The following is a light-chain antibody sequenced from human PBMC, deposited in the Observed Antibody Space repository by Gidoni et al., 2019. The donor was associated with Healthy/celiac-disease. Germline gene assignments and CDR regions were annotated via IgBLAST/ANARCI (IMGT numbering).Light chain of an antibody. J-gene: IGLJ2*01. V-gene: IGLV1-40*01. CDR3: QSYDSSLSGAV. Sequence: QSVLPPPPSVSRAPGQRVTISCTGSSSNIGAGYDVHWYQQLPGTAPKLLIYGNSNRPSGVPDRFSGSKSGTSASLAITGLQAEDEADYYCQSYDSSLSGAVFGGGTKLTVL. CDR1: SSNIGAGYD. CDR2: GNS.